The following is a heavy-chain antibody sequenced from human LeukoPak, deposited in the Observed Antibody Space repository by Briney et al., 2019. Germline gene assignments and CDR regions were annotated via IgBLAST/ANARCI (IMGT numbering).Heavy chain of an antibody. D-gene: IGHD2-2*01. Sequence: GGSLRLSCAASGFTFSSYAMSWVRQAPGKGLDWVSAISGGGGSTYYADSVKGRFTISRDNSKNTLYLQMNSLRAEDTAVYYCAKGYCSSTNCYYYYYMDVWGKGTTVTVSS. CDR1: GFTFSSYA. J-gene: IGHJ6*03. CDR2: ISGGGGST. V-gene: IGHV3-23*01. CDR3: AKGYCSSTNCYYYYYMDV.